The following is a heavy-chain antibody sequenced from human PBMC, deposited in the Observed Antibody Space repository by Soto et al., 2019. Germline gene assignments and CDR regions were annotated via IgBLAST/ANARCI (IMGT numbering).Heavy chain of an antibody. D-gene: IGHD6-13*01. V-gene: IGHV1-69*13. CDR3: ARGRDSSSWYNRRYYFDY. CDR2: IIPIFGTA. J-gene: IGHJ4*02. Sequence: SVKVSCKASGGTFSSYAISWVRQAPVQGLEWMGGIIPIFGTANYAQKFQGRVTVTADESTSTAYMGLSSLRSEDTAVYYCARGRDSSSWYNRRYYFDYWGQGTLVTVSS. CDR1: GGTFSSYA.